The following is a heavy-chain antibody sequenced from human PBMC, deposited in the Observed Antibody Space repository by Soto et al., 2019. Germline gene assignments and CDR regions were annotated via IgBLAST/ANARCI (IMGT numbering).Heavy chain of an antibody. CDR2: IYWDDDK. CDR1: GFSLSTTGVG. J-gene: IGHJ4*02. CDR3: ALYRYCDFDY. Sequence: QIILKESGPTLVKPTQTLTLTCTFSGFSLSTTGVGVGWIRQPPGKALEWLALIYWDDDKRYRPSLRNRVIITKDTSKNQVVLIMTNMDPVDTATYYCALYRYCDFDYWGQGTLVTVSS. V-gene: IGHV2-5*02. D-gene: IGHD1-26*01.